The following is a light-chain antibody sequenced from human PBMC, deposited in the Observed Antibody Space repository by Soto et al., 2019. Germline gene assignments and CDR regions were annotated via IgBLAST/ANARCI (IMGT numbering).Light chain of an antibody. CDR1: SSNIATKS. CDR3: AAWDDSLNARYV. J-gene: IGLJ1*01. CDR2: SNS. V-gene: IGLV1-44*01. Sequence: QSVLTQPPLASGTPGQRVTISCSGSSSNIATKSVNWYQQLPGTAPKLLIYSNSQRSSGVPDRFSGSKSGTSASLAIRGLQSEDEADYYCAAWDDSLNARYVFGTGTKLTVL.